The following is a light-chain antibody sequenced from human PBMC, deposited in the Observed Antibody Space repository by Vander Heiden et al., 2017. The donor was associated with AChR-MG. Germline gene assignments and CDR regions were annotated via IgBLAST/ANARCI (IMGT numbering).Light chain of an antibody. Sequence: DIQITQSPSLLSAAVGDRVTITCRASQTISSWLAWYQQKPGKAPNLLIYKAYMLESGVPSRFSGSGSGKEFTLTSSSLQHDNFANYYCQQDNSYHTFGQRTKLEIK. CDR3: QQDNSYHT. CDR2: KAY. J-gene: IGKJ2*01. V-gene: IGKV1-5*03. CDR1: QTISSW.